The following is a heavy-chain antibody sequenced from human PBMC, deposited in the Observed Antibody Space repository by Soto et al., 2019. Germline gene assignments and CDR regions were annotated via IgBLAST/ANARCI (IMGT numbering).Heavy chain of an antibody. CDR2: ISAYNGNT. CDR1: GYTFTSYG. V-gene: IGHV1-18*01. J-gene: IGHJ4*02. Sequence: ASVKVSCKASGYTFTSYGISWVRQAPGQGLEWMGWISAYNGNTNYAQKLQGRVTMTTDTSTSTAYMELRSLRSDDTAVYYCARATHYDFWSGYYGYYFDYWGQGTLVTVSS. CDR3: ARATHYDFWSGYYGYYFDY. D-gene: IGHD3-3*01.